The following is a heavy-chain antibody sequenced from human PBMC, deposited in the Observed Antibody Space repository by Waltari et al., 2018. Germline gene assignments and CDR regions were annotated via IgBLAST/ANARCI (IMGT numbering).Heavy chain of an antibody. J-gene: IGHJ4*02. D-gene: IGHD1-7*01. CDR2: NRNKANLYTT. Sequence: EVQLVESGGRLVQPGGSLRLSCVASGFSFSDYYMDWVRQVPGKWRVWVCRNRNKANLYTTDYAESVTGRFIVSRDDSKNSLYLQITTLKSEDTATYYGTRVTNWSYDEWGQGTLVTVSS. CDR3: TRVTNWSYDE. V-gene: IGHV3-72*01. CDR1: GFSFSDYY.